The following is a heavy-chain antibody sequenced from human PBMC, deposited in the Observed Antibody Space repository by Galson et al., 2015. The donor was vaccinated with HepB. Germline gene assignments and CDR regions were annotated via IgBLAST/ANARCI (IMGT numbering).Heavy chain of an antibody. J-gene: IGHJ2*01. CDR2: ISYDGSNK. D-gene: IGHD6-19*01. Sequence: SLRLSCAASGFTFSSYAMHWVRQAPGRGLEWVAVISYDGSNKYYADSVKGRFTISRDNSKNTLYLQMNSLRAEDTAVYYCARASGAVAGRGHYWYFDLWGRGTLVTVSS. CDR1: GFTFSSYA. CDR3: ARASGAVAGRGHYWYFDL. V-gene: IGHV3-30-3*01.